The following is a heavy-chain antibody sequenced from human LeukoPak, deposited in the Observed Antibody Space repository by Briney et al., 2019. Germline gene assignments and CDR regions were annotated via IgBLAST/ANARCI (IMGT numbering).Heavy chain of an antibody. CDR1: GYTFTGYY. D-gene: IGHD2-15*01. CDR2: INPNSGGT. V-gene: IGHV1-2*04. J-gene: IGHJ5*02. CDR3: ARERSYCSGGSCYMDRWFDP. Sequence: GASVKVSCKASGYTFTGYYMHWVRQAPGQGLEWMGWINPNSGGTNYAQKFQGWVTMTRDTSISTAYMELSRLRSDDTAVYYCARERSYCSGGSCYMDRWFDPWGQGTLVTVSS.